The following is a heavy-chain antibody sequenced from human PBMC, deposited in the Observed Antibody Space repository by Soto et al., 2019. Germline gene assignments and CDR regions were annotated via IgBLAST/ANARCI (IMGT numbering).Heavy chain of an antibody. D-gene: IGHD1-1*01. CDR1: GYTFTSYA. CDR2: INAGTGQT. J-gene: IGHJ6*02. Sequence: ASVKVSCKASGYTFTSYAMHWVRQAPGQRLEWMGWINAGTGQTKHSHRFQDRISITRDTSASTAYMELSSLRSEDTAVYYCARGKGMEENYYYYGLDIWGQGTTVTVSS. CDR3: ARGKGMEENYYYYGLDI. V-gene: IGHV1-3*01.